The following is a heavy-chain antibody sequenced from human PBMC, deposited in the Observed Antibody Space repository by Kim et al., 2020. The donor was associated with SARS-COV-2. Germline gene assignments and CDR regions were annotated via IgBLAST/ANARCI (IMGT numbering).Heavy chain of an antibody. J-gene: IGHJ4*02. CDR3: ARLYGSGSYLFDY. D-gene: IGHD3-10*01. Sequence: YNPPPKRRVTISVDTSKNQFSLKLSSVTAADTAVYYCARLYGSGSYLFDYWGQGTLVTVSS. V-gene: IGHV4-59*08.